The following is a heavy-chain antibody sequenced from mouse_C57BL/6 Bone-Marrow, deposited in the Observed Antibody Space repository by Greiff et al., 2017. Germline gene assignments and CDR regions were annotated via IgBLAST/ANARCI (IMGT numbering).Heavy chain of an antibody. Sequence: EVQRVESGGGLVKPGGSLKLSCAASGFTFSSYAMSWVRQTPEKRLEWVATISDGGSYTYYPDNVKGRFTISRDNAKNNRYLQMSHLKSDDTAMYYCERVFYAMDYWGQGTSVTVSS. CDR3: ERVFYAMDY. CDR2: ISDGGSYT. CDR1: GFTFSSYA. V-gene: IGHV5-4*01. J-gene: IGHJ4*01.